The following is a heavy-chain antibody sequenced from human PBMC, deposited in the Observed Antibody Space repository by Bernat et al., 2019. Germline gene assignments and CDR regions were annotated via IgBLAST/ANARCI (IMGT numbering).Heavy chain of an antibody. CDR3: ARRNELNWFDP. CDR1: GFTFSSFG. CDR2: VSASGATP. V-gene: IGHV3-23*04. J-gene: IGHJ5*02. D-gene: IGHD1-1*01. Sequence: EVQLVESGGGLVQPGGSLRLSCAASGFTFSSFGMRWVRQAPGKGLEWVSAVSASGATPYYTDSVKGRFTISRDNSKNTMYLQMSSLRAEDTAVYYCARRNELNWFDPWGQGTLVTVSS.